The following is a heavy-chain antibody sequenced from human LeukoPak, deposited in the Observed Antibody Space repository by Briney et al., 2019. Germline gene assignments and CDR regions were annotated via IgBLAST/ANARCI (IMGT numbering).Heavy chain of an antibody. J-gene: IGHJ6*02. CDR1: GFTVSTTY. V-gene: IGHV3-66*04. CDR2: IQSGGST. CDR3: ATLQPRGYYYGMDV. D-gene: IGHD1-1*01. Sequence: GGSLRLSCAVSGFTVSTTYMSWVRQVPGKGLEWVSVIQSGGSTYYADSVKGRFTISRDNAKNSLYLQMNSLRAEDTAVYYCATLQPRGYYYGMDVWGQGTTVTVSS.